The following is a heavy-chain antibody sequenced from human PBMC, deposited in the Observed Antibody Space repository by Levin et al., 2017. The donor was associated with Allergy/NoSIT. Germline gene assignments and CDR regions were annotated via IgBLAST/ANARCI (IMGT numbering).Heavy chain of an antibody. CDR3: ARRHFDANDY. V-gene: IGHV5-51*01. CDR1: GYRLTTYW. CDR2: IYPGDSNT. J-gene: IGHJ4*02. Sequence: GESLKISCKGSGYRLTTYWIDWVRQMPGKGLEWMASIYPGDSNTRYSPSFQGQVTVSADKSINTAYLQWSSLKASDTAMYYCARRHFDANDYWGQGTLVTVSS.